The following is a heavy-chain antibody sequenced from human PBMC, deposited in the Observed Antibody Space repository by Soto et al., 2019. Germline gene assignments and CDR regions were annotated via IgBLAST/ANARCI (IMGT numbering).Heavy chain of an antibody. CDR3: ARVRRYCSSTSCYSGGDWFDP. D-gene: IGHD2-2*01. CDR2: TYYRSKWYN. CDR1: GDSVSSNSAA. J-gene: IGHJ5*02. V-gene: IGHV6-1*01. Sequence: SQTLSLTCAISGDSVSSNSAAWNWIRQSPSRGLEWLGRTYYRSKWYNDYAVSVKSRITINPDTSKNQFSLQLNSVTPEDTAVYYCARVRRYCSSTSCYSGGDWFDPWGQGTLVTVSS.